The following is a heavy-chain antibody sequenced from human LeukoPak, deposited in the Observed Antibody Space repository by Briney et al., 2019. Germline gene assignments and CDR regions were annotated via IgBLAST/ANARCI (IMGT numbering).Heavy chain of an antibody. CDR2: SDLEDYDT. Sequence: ASVKVSCNVAGYRLTDLSIHWVRQAPGKGLEWRGGSDLEDYDTIYAQDFQDRVTLTEDTSTDTAYMELSSLRSDDTAVYYCATGVAAEMRGLDVWGQGTTVIVSS. V-gene: IGHV1-24*01. CDR1: GYRLTDLS. J-gene: IGHJ6*02. D-gene: IGHD2-15*01. CDR3: ATGVAAEMRGLDV.